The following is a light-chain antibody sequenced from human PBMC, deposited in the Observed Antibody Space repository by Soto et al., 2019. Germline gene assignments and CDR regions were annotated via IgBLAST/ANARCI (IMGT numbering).Light chain of an antibody. J-gene: IGKJ4*01. V-gene: IGKV1-33*01. Sequence: DIQMTQSPSSLSASVGDRVTITCQASQDISNNLNWYQQTSGKAPKLLIYGAYNLETGVPSRFTGSKSGTDFTFTISSLQPEDVAAYFGQQCDNLPPTFGGGTKVEI. CDR2: GAY. CDR1: QDISNN. CDR3: QQCDNLPPT.